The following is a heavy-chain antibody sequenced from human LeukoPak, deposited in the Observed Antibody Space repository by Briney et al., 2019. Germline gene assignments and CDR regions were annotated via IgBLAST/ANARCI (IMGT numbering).Heavy chain of an antibody. CDR1: GGSISSGGYY. V-gene: IGHV4-30-2*01. CDR2: IYHSGST. J-gene: IGHJ4*02. CDR3: ARDRGYYDSSGLYYFDY. D-gene: IGHD3-22*01. Sequence: SETLSLTCTVSGGSISSGGYYWSWIRQPPGKGLEWIGYIYHSGSTYYNASLKSRVTISLDRSKNQFSLKLSSVTAADTAVYYCARDRGYYDSSGLYYFDYWGQGTLVTVSS.